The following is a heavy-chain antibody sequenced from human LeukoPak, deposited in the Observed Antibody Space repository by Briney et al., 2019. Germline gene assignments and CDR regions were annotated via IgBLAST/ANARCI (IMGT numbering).Heavy chain of an antibody. D-gene: IGHD4-17*01. J-gene: IGHJ4*02. CDR1: GLTFGDYA. CDR2: IRSKAYGGTT. CDR3: TRDHDYGDQSPFDY. Sequence: GGSLRLSCTASGLTFGDYAMNWFRQAPGKGLEWVGFIRSKAYGGTTEYAASVKGRFTISRDDSKSTAYLQMNSLKTEDTAVYYCTRDHDYGDQSPFDYWGQGTLVTVSS. V-gene: IGHV3-49*03.